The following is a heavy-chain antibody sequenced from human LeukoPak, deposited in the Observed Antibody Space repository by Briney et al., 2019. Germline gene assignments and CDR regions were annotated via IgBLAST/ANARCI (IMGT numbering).Heavy chain of an antibody. Sequence: SETLSLTCAVYGGSFSGYYWSWIRQPPGMGLEWIGNIFYSGPTYYNPSLKSRVTISVDTSKNQFSLRLNSVTAADTAVYYCARASSGYFGSYFYYMDVWGKGTTVTVSS. CDR2: IFYSGPT. CDR3: ARASSGYFGSYFYYMDV. CDR1: GGSFSGYY. D-gene: IGHD3-22*01. J-gene: IGHJ6*03. V-gene: IGHV4-34*12.